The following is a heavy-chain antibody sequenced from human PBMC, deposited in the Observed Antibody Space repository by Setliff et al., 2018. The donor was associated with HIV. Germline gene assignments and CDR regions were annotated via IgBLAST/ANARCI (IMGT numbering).Heavy chain of an antibody. CDR1: GDTSSTYA. J-gene: IGHJ3*02. CDR3: AGPRGDEAFDI. D-gene: IGHD3-10*01. V-gene: IGHV1-69*10. CDR2: FIPILDIT. Sequence: SVKVSCKASGDTSSTYAINWARQAPGQGLEWMGQFIPILDITNYAQKFQGRVTITADKSTNTMYMEMTSLTSEDMAVYYCAGPRGDEAFDIWGQGTMVTVSS.